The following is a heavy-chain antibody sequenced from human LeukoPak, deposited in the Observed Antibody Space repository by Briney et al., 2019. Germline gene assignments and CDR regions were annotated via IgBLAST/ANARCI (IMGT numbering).Heavy chain of an antibody. V-gene: IGHV4-34*01. D-gene: IGHD3-10*01. CDR1: GGCFSGFS. CDR3: ARRILTYYYGSRHLDY. Sequence: SETLSLTCAVYGGCFSGFSWSWIRQPPGKGLEWIGEINHSGSTNYNPSLKSRVTISVDTSKNQFSLKLSSVTAADTAVYYCARRILTYYYGSRHLDYWGQGTLVTVSS. J-gene: IGHJ4*02. CDR2: INHSGST.